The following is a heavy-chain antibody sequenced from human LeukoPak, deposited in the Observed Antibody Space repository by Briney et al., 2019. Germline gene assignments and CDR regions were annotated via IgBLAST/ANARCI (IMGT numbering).Heavy chain of an antibody. CDR3: ARLNCGGDCYSGAHY. V-gene: IGHV5-51*01. Sequence: KLGESLKISCKGSGYSFTSYWIGLVRQMPGKGLEWMGIIYPGDSDTRYSPSFQGQVTISADKSISTAYLQWSSLKASDTAMYYCARLNCGGDCYSGAHYWGQGTLVTVSS. CDR2: IYPGDSDT. D-gene: IGHD2-21*02. J-gene: IGHJ4*02. CDR1: GYSFTSYW.